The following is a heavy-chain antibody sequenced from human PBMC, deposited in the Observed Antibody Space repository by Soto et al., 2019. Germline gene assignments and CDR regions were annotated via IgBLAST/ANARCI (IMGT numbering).Heavy chain of an antibody. CDR1: GDSVSSNSAA. CDR2: TYYRSKWYN. CDR3: ARDGYYYDSSGYNWFDP. D-gene: IGHD3-22*01. Sequence: SHTLSLTCAISGDSVSSNSAAWNWIRQSPSRGLEWLGRTYYRSKWYNDYAVSVKSRITINPDTSKNQFSLQLNSVTPEDTAVYYCARDGYYYDSSGYNWFDPWGQGNLVTVCS. V-gene: IGHV6-1*01. J-gene: IGHJ5*02.